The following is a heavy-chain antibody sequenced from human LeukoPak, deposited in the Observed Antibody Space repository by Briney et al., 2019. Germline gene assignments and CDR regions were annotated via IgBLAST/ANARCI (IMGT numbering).Heavy chain of an antibody. Sequence: ASVKVSCKASGYTFTSYGISWVRQAPGQGLEWMGWISAYNGNTNYAQKLQGRVTMTTDTSTSTAYMELRSLRSDDTAVYYCARDIWFGELWGNYYGMDVWGQGTTVTVSS. J-gene: IGHJ6*02. CDR2: ISAYNGNT. V-gene: IGHV1-18*01. CDR3: ARDIWFGELWGNYYGMDV. D-gene: IGHD3-10*01. CDR1: GYTFTSYG.